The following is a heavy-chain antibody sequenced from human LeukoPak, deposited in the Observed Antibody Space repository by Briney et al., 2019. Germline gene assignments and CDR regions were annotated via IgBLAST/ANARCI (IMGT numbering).Heavy chain of an antibody. V-gene: IGHV4-59*01. Sequence: SETLSLTCTVSGGSISRYYWSSIRQPPGKGLEWIGYIYYSGSTNYNPSLKSRVTISVDTSKNQFSLKLSSVTAADTTVYYCAGASYDSSGVHWGQGTLVTVSS. J-gene: IGHJ4*02. CDR2: IYYSGST. CDR1: GGSISRYY. CDR3: AGASYDSSGVH. D-gene: IGHD3-22*01.